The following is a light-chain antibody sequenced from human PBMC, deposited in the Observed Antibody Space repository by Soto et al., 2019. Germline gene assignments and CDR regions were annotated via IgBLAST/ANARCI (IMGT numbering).Light chain of an antibody. Sequence: EIVLTQSPGTLSLSPGERATLSCRASQSVTNSRLAWYQQNPGQAPKVLIYGGSNRATGIPDRFSGSGSGPDFTLTISRLEPDDFAIYYCQQRRSSPRTFGQGTQLDIK. J-gene: IGKJ2*01. V-gene: IGKV3-20*01. CDR3: QQRRSSPRT. CDR1: QSVTNSR. CDR2: GGS.